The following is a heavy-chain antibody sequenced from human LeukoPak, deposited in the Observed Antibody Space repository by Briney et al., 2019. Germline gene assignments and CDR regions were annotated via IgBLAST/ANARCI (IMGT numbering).Heavy chain of an antibody. CDR1: GFTFDDYA. D-gene: IGHD3-3*01. CDR2: ISWDGGST. V-gene: IGHV3-43D*04. CDR3: AKGTRFFPRGGSRYYYYYYGMDV. Sequence: PGGSLRLSCAASGFTFDDYAMHWVRQAPGKGLEWVSLISWDGGSTYYADSVKGRFTIYRDNSKNSLYLQMNSLRAEDTALYYCAKGTRFFPRGGSRYYYYYYGMDVWGKGTTVTVSS. J-gene: IGHJ6*04.